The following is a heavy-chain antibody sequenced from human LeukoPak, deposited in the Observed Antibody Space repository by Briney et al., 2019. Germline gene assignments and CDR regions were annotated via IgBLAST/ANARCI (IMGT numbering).Heavy chain of an antibody. J-gene: IGHJ3*02. CDR2: ISSSSSYI. Sequence: GGSLRLSCAASGFTFSSYSMNWVRQAPGKGLEWVSSISSSSSYIYYADSVKGRFTISRDNSKNTLYLQMNSLRAEDTAVYYCAKARWFRDAFDIWGQGTMVTVSS. CDR1: GFTFSSYS. CDR3: AKARWFRDAFDI. V-gene: IGHV3-21*01. D-gene: IGHD2-15*01.